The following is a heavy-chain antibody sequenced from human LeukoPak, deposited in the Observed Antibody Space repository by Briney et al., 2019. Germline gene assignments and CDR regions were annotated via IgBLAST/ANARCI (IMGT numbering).Heavy chain of an antibody. Sequence: ASVKASCKASGGTSSSYAISWVRQAPGQGLEWMGGIIPIFGTANYAQKFQGRVTITADESTSTAYMELSSLRSEDTAVYYCARDEMVAGQHYGMDVWGQGTTVTVSS. CDR3: ARDEMVAGQHYGMDV. CDR2: IIPIFGTA. J-gene: IGHJ6*02. V-gene: IGHV1-69*13. D-gene: IGHD6-19*01. CDR1: GGTSSSYA.